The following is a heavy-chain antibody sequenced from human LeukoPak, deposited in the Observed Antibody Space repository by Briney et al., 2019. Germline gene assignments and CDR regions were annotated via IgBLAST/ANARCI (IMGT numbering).Heavy chain of an antibody. CDR3: ARDKGYSYGEYYFDY. CDR1: GGSFSGYY. J-gene: IGHJ4*02. CDR2: INHSGST. Sequence: SETLSLTCAVYGGSFSGYYWSWIRQPPGKGLEWIGEINHSGSTNYNPSLKSRVTISVDTSKNQFSLKLSSVTAADTAVYYCARDKGYSYGEYYFDYWGQGTLVTVSS. D-gene: IGHD5-18*01. V-gene: IGHV4-34*09.